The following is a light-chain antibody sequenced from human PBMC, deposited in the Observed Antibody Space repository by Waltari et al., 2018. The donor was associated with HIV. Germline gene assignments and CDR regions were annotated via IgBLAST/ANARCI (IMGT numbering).Light chain of an antibody. CDR1: SSNIGSNT. CDR2: GNN. CDR3: AAWDDSLNGLWV. Sequence: QSVLTQPPSTSGTPGQRVTLSCSASSSNIGSNTVNWSQHLPGTAPKLLIYGNNPRPSGVPDRFSGSKSGTSASLAISGLQSEDEADYYCAAWDDSLNGLWVFGGGTKLTVL. V-gene: IGLV1-44*01. J-gene: IGLJ3*02.